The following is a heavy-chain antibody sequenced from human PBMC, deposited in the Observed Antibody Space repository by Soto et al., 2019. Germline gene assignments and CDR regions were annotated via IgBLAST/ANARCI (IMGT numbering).Heavy chain of an antibody. CDR3: AKDSGGSCYSPGAY. CDR1: GFTFSSFA. CDR2: ISGGGETT. J-gene: IGHJ4*02. V-gene: IGHV3-23*01. Sequence: GGSLRLSCAASGFTFSSFAMNWVRQAPGKGLEWVSSISGGGETTYYADSVKGRFTISRDISKSTLYLQMNSLRAEDTALYYCAKDSGGSCYSPGAYWGQGILVTVSS. D-gene: IGHD2-15*01.